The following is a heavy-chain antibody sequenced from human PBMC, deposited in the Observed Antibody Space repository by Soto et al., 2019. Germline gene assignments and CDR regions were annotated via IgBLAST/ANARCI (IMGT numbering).Heavy chain of an antibody. CDR1: GFTFSTDS. CDR2: ISTSGATR. CDR3: ARFFGSGFDY. D-gene: IGHD6-19*01. Sequence: EVQLVESGGGLVQPGGSLRLSCVASGFTFSTDSMNWVRQAPGKVLEWVAHISTSGATRYYADSVKGRFTISRDNAKTSLYRQMDSLRNEDTDVYYCARFFGSGFDYCGQGTLVTVSS. J-gene: IGHJ4*02. V-gene: IGHV3-48*02.